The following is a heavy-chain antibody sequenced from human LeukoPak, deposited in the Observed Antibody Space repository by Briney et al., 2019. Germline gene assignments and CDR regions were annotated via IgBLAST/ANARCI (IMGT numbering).Heavy chain of an antibody. Sequence: SETLSLTCTVSGGSISSYYWSWIQQPPGKGLEWIGYIYTSGSTDYNPSLNSRVTISVDTSKNQFSLKLSSVTAADTAVYYCARGGSYFDYWGQGTLVTVSS. CDR2: IYTSGST. D-gene: IGHD3-16*01. CDR3: ARGGSYFDY. V-gene: IGHV4-4*09. J-gene: IGHJ4*02. CDR1: GGSISSYY.